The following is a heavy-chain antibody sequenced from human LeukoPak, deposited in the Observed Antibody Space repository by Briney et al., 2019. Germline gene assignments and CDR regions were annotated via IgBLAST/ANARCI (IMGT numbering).Heavy chain of an antibody. D-gene: IGHD1-26*01. CDR2: FDPEDGET. CDR3: AKELWELGYFDY. V-gene: IGHV1-24*01. CDR1: GYTLTELS. Sequence: ASVKVSCKVSGYTLTELSMHWVRQAPGKGLEWMGGFDPEDGETIYAQKFQGRVTMTEDTSTDTAYMELSSLRSEDTAVYYCAKELWELGYFDYWGQGTLVTVSS. J-gene: IGHJ4*02.